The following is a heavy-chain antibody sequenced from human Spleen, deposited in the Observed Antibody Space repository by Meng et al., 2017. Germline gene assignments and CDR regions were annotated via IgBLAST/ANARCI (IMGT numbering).Heavy chain of an antibody. V-gene: IGHV4-31*03. Sequence: SETLSLTCTVSGYSISSGRYWGWIRQPPGKGLEWIGYIYYSGSTYYNPSLKSRVTISVDTSKNQFSLKLSSVTAADTAVYYCARVPYGSGSYTAGKYYYYYYGMDVWGQGTTVTVSS. CDR3: ARVPYGSGSYTAGKYYYYYYGMDV. D-gene: IGHD3-10*01. J-gene: IGHJ6*02. CDR2: IYYSGST. CDR1: GYSISSGRY.